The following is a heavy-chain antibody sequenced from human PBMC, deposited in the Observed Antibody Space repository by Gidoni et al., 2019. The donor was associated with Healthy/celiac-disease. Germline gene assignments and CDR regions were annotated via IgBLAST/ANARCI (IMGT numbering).Heavy chain of an antibody. D-gene: IGHD3-22*01. CDR2: IYHSGST. V-gene: IGHV4-30-2*01. CDR1: GGSISSGGYS. CDR3: ARVKSYYDSSGYHKTGAFDI. Sequence: QLQLQESGSGLVKPSQTLSLTCAVSGGSISSGGYSWSWIRQPPGKGLEWIGYIYHSGSTYYNPSLKSRVTISVDRSKNQFSLKLSSVTAADTAVYYCARVKSYYDSSGYHKTGAFDIWGQGTMVTVSS. J-gene: IGHJ3*02.